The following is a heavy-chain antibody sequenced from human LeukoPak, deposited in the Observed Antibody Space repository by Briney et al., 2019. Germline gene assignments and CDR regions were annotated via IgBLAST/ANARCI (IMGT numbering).Heavy chain of an antibody. J-gene: IGHJ3*02. CDR1: GDSISSYY. CDR3: ARDYAFDI. V-gene: IGHV4-59*01. CDR2: IYYSGNT. Sequence: SETLSLTCTVSGDSISSYYWSWIRQPPGKGPEWIGCIYYSGNTNYNPPLKSRVTISIDTSKNQFSLKLSSVTAADTAVYYCARDYAFDIWGQGTMVTVSS.